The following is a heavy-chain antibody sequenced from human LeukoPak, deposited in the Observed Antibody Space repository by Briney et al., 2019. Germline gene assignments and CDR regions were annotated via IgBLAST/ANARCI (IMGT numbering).Heavy chain of an antibody. CDR2: INHSGGT. CDR3: ARDCFAAFDI. CDR1: GGSFSGYY. Sequence: PSETLSLTCAVYGGSFSGYYWSWIRQPPGKGLEWIGEINHSGGTNYNPSLKSRVTISVDTSKNQFSLKMSSVTAADTAVYYCARDCFAAFDIWGQGTMVTVSS. D-gene: IGHD2-21*02. V-gene: IGHV4-34*01. J-gene: IGHJ3*02.